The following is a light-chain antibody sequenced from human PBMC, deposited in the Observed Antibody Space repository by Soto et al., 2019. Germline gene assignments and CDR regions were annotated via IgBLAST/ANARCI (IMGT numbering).Light chain of an antibody. J-gene: IGLJ2*01. V-gene: IGLV2-14*01. CDR3: SSYTSSSTVV. CDR1: SSDVGGYNY. Sequence: QSVLTQPASVSGSPGQSITISCTGTSSDVGGYNYVSWYQQNPGKAPKLMIYDVSHRPSGVSNRFSGSKSGNTASLTISGLQAEDEADYYCSSYTSSSTVVFGGGTKLTVL. CDR2: DVS.